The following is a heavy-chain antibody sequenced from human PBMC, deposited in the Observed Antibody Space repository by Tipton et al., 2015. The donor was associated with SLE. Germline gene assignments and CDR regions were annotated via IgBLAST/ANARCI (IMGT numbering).Heavy chain of an antibody. Sequence: TLSLTCTVSGDSISSYFWGWIRQPPGKGLEWIGYIYYTGRTNYNASLKSRVTISVDTSKNQFSLNLSSVTVADTSVYYCARGAYGSYWGQGTLVTVSS. D-gene: IGHD4-17*01. CDR1: GDSISSYF. J-gene: IGHJ4*02. V-gene: IGHV4-59*12. CDR2: IYYTGRT. CDR3: ARGAYGSY.